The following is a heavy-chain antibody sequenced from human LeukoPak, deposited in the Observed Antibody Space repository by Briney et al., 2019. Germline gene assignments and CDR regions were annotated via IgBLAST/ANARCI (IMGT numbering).Heavy chain of an antibody. V-gene: IGHV3-48*04. J-gene: IGHJ6*02. Sequence: GGSLRLSCAASGFKFRDFSMNWVRQAPGKGLEWISYITSTSGSAYYADSVKGRFTISRDNAKNSLYLQMNSLRAEDTAVYYCARGGRITMVRGVQKAYYYGMDVWGQGTTVTVSS. CDR3: ARGGRITMVRGVQKAYYYGMDV. CDR1: GFKFRDFS. D-gene: IGHD3-10*01. CDR2: ITSTSGSA.